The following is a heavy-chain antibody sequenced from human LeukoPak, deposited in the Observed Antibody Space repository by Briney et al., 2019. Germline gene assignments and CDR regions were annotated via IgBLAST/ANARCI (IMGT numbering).Heavy chain of an antibody. CDR2: ISSSSSYI. CDR1: GFTFSSYS. V-gene: IGHV3-21*01. J-gene: IGHJ5*02. Sequence: GGSLRLSCAASGFTFSSYSMNWVRQAPGKGLEWVSSISSSSSYIYYADSVKGRFTISRDNAKNSLYLRMNSLRAEDTAVYYCARGGSSWPKGWFDPWGQGTLVTVSS. D-gene: IGHD6-13*01. CDR3: ARGGSSWPKGWFDP.